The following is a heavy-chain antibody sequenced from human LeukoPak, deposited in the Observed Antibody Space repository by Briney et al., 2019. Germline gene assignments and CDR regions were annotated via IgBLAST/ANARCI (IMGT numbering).Heavy chain of an antibody. J-gene: IGHJ4*02. CDR1: GGSFSGYY. CDR2: INHSGST. D-gene: IGHD5-24*01. Sequence: SETLSLTCAVYGGSFSGYYWSWIRQPPGKGLEWIGEINHSGSTNYNPPLKSRVTISVDTSKNQFSLKLSSVTAADTAVYYCARGGRDGYNWGQGTLVTVSS. CDR3: ARGGRDGYN. V-gene: IGHV4-34*01.